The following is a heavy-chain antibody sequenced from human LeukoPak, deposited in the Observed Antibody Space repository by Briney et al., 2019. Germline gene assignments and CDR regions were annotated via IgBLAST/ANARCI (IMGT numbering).Heavy chain of an antibody. V-gene: IGHV4-59*01. J-gene: IGHJ4*02. CDR1: GGPISSYY. D-gene: IGHD5-18*01. Sequence: SETLSLTCTVSGGPISSYYWSWIRQPPGKGLEWIGYIYYSGSTNYNPSLKSRVTISVDTSKNQFSLKLSSVTAADTAVYYCARDPSSGYSYGYLDYWGQGTLVTVSS. CDR2: IYYSGST. CDR3: ARDPSSGYSYGYLDY.